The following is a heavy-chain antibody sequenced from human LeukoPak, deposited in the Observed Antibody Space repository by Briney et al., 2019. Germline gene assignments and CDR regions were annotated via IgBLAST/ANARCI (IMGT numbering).Heavy chain of an antibody. CDR1: GYTFTGYY. Sequence: ASVKVSCKASGYTFTGYYMHWVRQAPGQGLEWMGWINPNSGGTNYAQKFQGWVTMTRDTSISTAYMELGRLRSDDTAVYYCARVAAAGTSAFDIWGQGTMVTVSS. CDR3: ARVAAAGTSAFDI. J-gene: IGHJ3*02. V-gene: IGHV1-2*04. D-gene: IGHD6-13*01. CDR2: INPNSGGT.